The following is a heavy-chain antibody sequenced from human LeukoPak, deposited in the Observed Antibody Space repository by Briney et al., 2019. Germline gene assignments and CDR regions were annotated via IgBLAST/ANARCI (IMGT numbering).Heavy chain of an antibody. D-gene: IGHD3-22*01. J-gene: IGHJ4*02. V-gene: IGHV3-53*01. CDR2: IYSGGST. Sequence: GGALRLSCSASGVTVSSNYMSCVRQAPGRGREWVSVIYSGGSTYYADSVTGRFTISRDNAKNSLYLQMNSLRAEDTAVYYCARESSDGYFDYWGQGTLVTVSS. CDR1: GVTVSSNY. CDR3: ARESSDGYFDY.